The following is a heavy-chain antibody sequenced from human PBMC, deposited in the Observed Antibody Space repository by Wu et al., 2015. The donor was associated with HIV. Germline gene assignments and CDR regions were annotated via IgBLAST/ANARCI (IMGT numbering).Heavy chain of an antibody. CDR3: ARGRGPNYYMDV. Sequence: QVQLVQSGAEGKKPGASVKVSCKSSGYTFTGYYMHWVRQAPGQGPEWMGWINPNSGGTKYAQKFQGRVTMTRDTSITTAYMELSRLRSDDTAVYYCARGRGPNYYMDVWGKGPRSPSP. V-gene: IGHV1-2*02. CDR1: GYTFTGYY. CDR2: INPNSGGT. D-gene: IGHD3-10*01. J-gene: IGHJ6*03.